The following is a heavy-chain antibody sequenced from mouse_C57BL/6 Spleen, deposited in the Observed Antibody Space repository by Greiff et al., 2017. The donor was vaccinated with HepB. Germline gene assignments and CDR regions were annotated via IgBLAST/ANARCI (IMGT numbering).Heavy chain of an antibody. CDR2: IDPSDSYT. CDR1: GYTFTSYW. V-gene: IGHV1-50*01. D-gene: IGHD1-1*01. CDR3: ARRELDGTWFAY. J-gene: IGHJ3*01. Sequence: QVQLQQPGAELVKPGASVKLSCKASGYTFTSYWMQWVKQRPGQGLEWIGEIDPSDSYTNYNQKFKGKATLTVDTSSSTAYMQLSSLTSEDSAVYYCARRELDGTWFAYWGQGTLVTVSS.